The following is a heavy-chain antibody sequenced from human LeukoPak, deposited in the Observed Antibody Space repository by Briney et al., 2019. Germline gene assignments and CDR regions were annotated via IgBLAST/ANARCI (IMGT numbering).Heavy chain of an antibody. CDR2: ISSSSSYI. CDR1: GFTFSSYS. J-gene: IGHJ4*02. Sequence: GGSLRLSCAASGFTFSSYSMNWVRQAPGKGLEWVSSISSSSSYIYYADSVKGRFTISRDNAKNSLYLQMNSLRAEDTAVYYCARVFSTSFSVIGWGQGTLVTVSS. D-gene: IGHD2-2*01. CDR3: ARVFSTSFSVIG. V-gene: IGHV3-21*01.